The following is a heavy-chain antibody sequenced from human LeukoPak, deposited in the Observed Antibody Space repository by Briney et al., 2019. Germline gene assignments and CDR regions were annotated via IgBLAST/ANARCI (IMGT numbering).Heavy chain of an antibody. CDR3: AKDSAVAGIRDYYYCMDV. D-gene: IGHD6-19*01. Sequence: LTGGSLRLSCAASGFTFSSYAMSWVRQAPGKGLEWVSAISGSGGSTYYADSVKGRFTISRDNSKNTLYLQMNSLRAEDTAVYYCAKDSAVAGIRDYYYCMDVWGKGTTVTVSS. V-gene: IGHV3-23*01. J-gene: IGHJ6*03. CDR1: GFTFSSYA. CDR2: ISGSGGST.